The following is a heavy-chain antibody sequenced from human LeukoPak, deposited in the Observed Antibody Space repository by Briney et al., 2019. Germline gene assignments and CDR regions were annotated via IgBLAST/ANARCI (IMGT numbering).Heavy chain of an antibody. Sequence: PSETLSLTCTVSGGSISSSSYYWGWIRQPPGKGLEWIGSIYYSGSTYYNPSLKSRVTISVDTSKNQFSLKLNSVTAADTAVYYCATDPNNSGLPWGQGTLVTVSS. CDR3: ATDPNNSGLP. CDR1: GGSISSSSYY. J-gene: IGHJ5*02. D-gene: IGHD6-19*01. CDR2: IYYSGST. V-gene: IGHV4-39*07.